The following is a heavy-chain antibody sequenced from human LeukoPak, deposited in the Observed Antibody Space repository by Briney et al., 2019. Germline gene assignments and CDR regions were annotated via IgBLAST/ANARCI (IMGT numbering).Heavy chain of an antibody. J-gene: IGHJ2*01. CDR2: IYYSGST. CDR3: AQGYWYFDL. V-gene: IGHV4-61*01. Sequence: SETLSLTRTVSGGSVSSGSYYWSWIRQPPGKGLEWIGYIYYSGSTNYNPSLKSRVTISVDTSKNQFSLKLSSVTAADTAVYYCAQGYWYFDLWGRGTLVTVSS. CDR1: GGSVSSGSYY.